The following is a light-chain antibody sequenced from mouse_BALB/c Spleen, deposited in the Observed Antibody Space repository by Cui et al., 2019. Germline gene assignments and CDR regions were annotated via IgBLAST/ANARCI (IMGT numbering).Light chain of an antibody. CDR3: QQWSSNPLT. J-gene: IGKJ5*01. Sequence: VLTQSPALISVSPGEKVTMTCSASSSVSYMYWYQQKPRSSPKPWIYLTSNLASGVPARFSGSGSGTSYSLTISSMEAEDAATYYCQQWSSNPLTFGAGTKLELK. V-gene: IGKV4-68*01. CDR1: SSVSY. CDR2: LTS.